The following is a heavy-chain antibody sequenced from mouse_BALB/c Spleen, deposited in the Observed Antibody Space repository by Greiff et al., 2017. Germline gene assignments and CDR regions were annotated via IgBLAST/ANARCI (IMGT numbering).Heavy chain of an antibody. CDR1: GYTFTSYW. CDR2: IDPYDSET. Sequence: KQSCKASGYTFTSYWMNWVKQRPEQGLEWIGRIDPYDSETHYNQKFKDKAILTVDKSSSTAYMQLSSLTSEDSAVYYCARHGSSSWFAYWGQGTLVTVSA. D-gene: IGHD1-1*01. CDR3: ARHGSSSWFAY. J-gene: IGHJ3*01. V-gene: IGHV1-74*01.